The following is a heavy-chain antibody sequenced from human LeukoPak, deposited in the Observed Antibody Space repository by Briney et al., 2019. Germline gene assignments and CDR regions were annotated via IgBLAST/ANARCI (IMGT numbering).Heavy chain of an antibody. CDR3: AKRPGKAAAGPFDP. D-gene: IGHD6-13*01. CDR1: GFTFSSYA. V-gene: IGHV3-23*01. CDR2: ISGSGGST. J-gene: IGHJ5*02. Sequence: GGSLRLSCAASGFTFSSYAMSWVRQAPGKGLEWVTAISGSGGSTYYADSVKGRFTISRDNSKNTLYLQMNSLRAEDTAIYYCAKRPGKAAAGPFDPWGQGTLVTVSS.